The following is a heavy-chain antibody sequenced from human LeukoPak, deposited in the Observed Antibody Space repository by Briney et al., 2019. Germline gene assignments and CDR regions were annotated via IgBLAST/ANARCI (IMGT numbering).Heavy chain of an antibody. V-gene: IGHV4-34*01. CDR3: ARDSSGTEWWFDP. Sequence: PSETLSLTCAVYGGSFSGYYWSWIRQPPGKGLEWIGSIYYSGSTYYNPSLKSRVTISVDTSKNQFSLKLSSVTAADTAVYYCARDSSGTEWWFDPWGQGTLVTVSS. CDR1: GGSFSGYY. CDR2: IYYSGST. J-gene: IGHJ5*02. D-gene: IGHD6-19*01.